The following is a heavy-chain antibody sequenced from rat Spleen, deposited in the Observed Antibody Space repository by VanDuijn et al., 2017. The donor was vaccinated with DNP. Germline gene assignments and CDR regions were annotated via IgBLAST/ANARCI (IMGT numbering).Heavy chain of an antibody. J-gene: IGHJ2*01. V-gene: IGHV2-43*01. CDR2: IWTGGST. Sequence: QVQLKESGPGLVQPSQTLSLACTVSGFSLTSHHVHWIRQPSGKGLEWMGLIWTGGSTEYNSTLKSRLSISRDTSKSQVFLKMNSLQTEDTATYYCARELTMVGFDNWGQGVMVTASS. CDR3: ARELTMVGFDN. CDR1: GFSLTSHH. D-gene: IGHD1-12*02.